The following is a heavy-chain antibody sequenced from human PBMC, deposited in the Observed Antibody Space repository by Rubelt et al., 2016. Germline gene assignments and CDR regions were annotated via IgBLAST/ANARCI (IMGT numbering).Heavy chain of an antibody. CDR3: ARDGYNDIWGFFDY. J-gene: IGHJ4*02. CDR1: GGTFSSYA. Sequence: QVQLVQSGAEVKKPGSSVKVSCKASGGTFSSYAISWVRQAPGQGLEWMGRIIPILGIANYAQKVQGRVTITAAKSTSTAYMVLSSLRSEDTAVYYCARDGYNDIWGFFDYWGQGTLVTVSS. CDR2: IIPILGIA. V-gene: IGHV1-69*04. D-gene: IGHD5-24*01.